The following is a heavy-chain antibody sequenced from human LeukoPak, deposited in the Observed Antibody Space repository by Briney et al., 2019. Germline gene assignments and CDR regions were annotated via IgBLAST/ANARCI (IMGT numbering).Heavy chain of an antibody. V-gene: IGHV4-4*07. CDR2: IYTSGNT. J-gene: IGHJ4*02. CDR1: GGSINSYY. Sequence: SETLSLTCTFSGGSINSYYWSWIRQPAGEGLEWIGRIYTSGNTNYNPSLKSRVTMSVDTSKNQFSLRLTSVTAADTAVYYCARDLTDWGQGTLVTVSS. CDR3: ARDLTD.